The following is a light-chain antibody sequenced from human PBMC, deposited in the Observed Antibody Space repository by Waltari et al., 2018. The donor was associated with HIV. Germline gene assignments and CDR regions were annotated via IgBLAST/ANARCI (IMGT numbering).Light chain of an antibody. CDR3: HQRSNWPIT. CDR2: GAS. CDR1: QSVSSY. Sequence: EIVFTQSPATLSLSPGARATLSCRASQSVSSYLAWYQQKPGQAPRLLIYGASSRATGIPARFSGSGSGTDFTLTISSLEPGDFGVYYCHQRSNWPITFGQGTRLEIK. V-gene: IGKV3-11*01. J-gene: IGKJ5*01.